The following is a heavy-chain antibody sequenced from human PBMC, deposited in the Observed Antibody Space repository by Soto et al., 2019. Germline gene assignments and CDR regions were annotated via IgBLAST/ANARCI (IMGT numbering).Heavy chain of an antibody. CDR2: IYYSGST. CDR3: ARGGARIAAAGTNWFDP. D-gene: IGHD6-13*01. V-gene: IGHV4-59*12. CDR1: GGSISSYY. J-gene: IGHJ5*02. Sequence: SETLSLTCTVSGGSISSYYWSWIRQPPGKGLEWIGYIYYSGSTNYNPSLKSRVTISVDTSKNQFSLKLSSVTAADTAVYYFARGGARIAAAGTNWFDPWGQGTLVTVSS.